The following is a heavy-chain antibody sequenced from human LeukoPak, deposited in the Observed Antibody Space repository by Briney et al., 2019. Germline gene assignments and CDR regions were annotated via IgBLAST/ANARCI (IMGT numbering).Heavy chain of an antibody. CDR1: GFTFSSYE. J-gene: IGHJ4*02. V-gene: IGHV3-48*03. CDR2: IHRGASAI. CDR3: ARGHSDALFY. D-gene: IGHD2-21*02. Sequence: PGGSLRLSCTASGFTFSSYEMNWVRQAPGKGLECISYIHRGASAIYYADSVKGRFAISRDDAKNSLYLQMDSLRVEDTAIYYCARGHSDALFYWGQGTRVTVSS.